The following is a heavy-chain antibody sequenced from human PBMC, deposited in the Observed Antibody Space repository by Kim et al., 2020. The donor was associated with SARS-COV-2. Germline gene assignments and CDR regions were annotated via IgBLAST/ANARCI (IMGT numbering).Heavy chain of an antibody. V-gene: IGHV4-59*01. CDR1: GGSISSYY. Sequence: SETLSLTCTVSGGSISSYYWSWIRQPPGKGLEWIGYIYYSGSTNYNPSLKSRVTISVDTSKNQFSLKLSSVTAADTAVYYCARTPHYYDSSGYSYYYGMDVWGQGTTVTVSS. CDR2: IYYSGST. D-gene: IGHD3-22*01. J-gene: IGHJ6*02. CDR3: ARTPHYYDSSGYSYYYGMDV.